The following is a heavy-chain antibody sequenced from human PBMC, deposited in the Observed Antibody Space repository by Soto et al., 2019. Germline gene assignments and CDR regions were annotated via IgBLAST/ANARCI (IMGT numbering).Heavy chain of an antibody. D-gene: IGHD3-9*01. J-gene: IGHJ6*03. V-gene: IGHV3-9*01. Sequence: GGSLRLSCAASGFTFDDYAMHWVRQAPGKGLEWVSGISWNSGSIGYADSVKGRFTISRDNAKNSLYLQMNSLRAEDTALYYCAKDLRYFDWLGKYYYYMDVWGKGTTVTVSS. CDR3: AKDLRYFDWLGKYYYYMDV. CDR1: GFTFDDYA. CDR2: ISWNSGSI.